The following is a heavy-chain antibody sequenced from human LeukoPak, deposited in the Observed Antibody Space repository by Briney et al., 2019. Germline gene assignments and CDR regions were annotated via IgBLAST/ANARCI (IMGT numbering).Heavy chain of an antibody. Sequence: ASVKVSCKASGYTFTGYYMHWVRQAPGQGLEWMGWINPDSSGTNYAQKFQGRVTMTRDTSISTAYMELSRLRSDDTAVYYCARGGTIFGVVPEDYWGQGTLVTVSS. CDR1: GYTFTGYY. V-gene: IGHV1-2*02. CDR3: ARGGTIFGVVPEDY. CDR2: INPDSSGT. J-gene: IGHJ4*02. D-gene: IGHD3-3*01.